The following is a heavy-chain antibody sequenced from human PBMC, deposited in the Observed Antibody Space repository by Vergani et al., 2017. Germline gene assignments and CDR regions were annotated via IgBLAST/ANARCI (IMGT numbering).Heavy chain of an antibody. CDR1: GGTFSSYA. Sequence: QVQLVQSGAEVKKPGSSVKVSCKASGGTFSSYAISWVRQAPGQGLEWMGRIIPIFGTANYAQKFQGRVTITADESTSTAYMELNSLRAEDTAVYYCARVLPAAIEGAYYYGMDVWGQGTTVTVSS. V-gene: IGHV1-69*18. CDR2: IIPIFGTA. D-gene: IGHD2-2*01. CDR3: ARVLPAAIEGAYYYGMDV. J-gene: IGHJ6*02.